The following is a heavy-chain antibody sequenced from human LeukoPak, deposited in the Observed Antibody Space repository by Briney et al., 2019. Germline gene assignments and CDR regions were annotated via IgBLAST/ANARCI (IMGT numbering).Heavy chain of an antibody. V-gene: IGHV1-18*01. CDR1: GYTFTSYG. D-gene: IGHD6-13*01. CDR3: GGTGYSSSSYEPTPY. J-gene: IGHJ4*02. Sequence: ASVKVSCKASGYTFTSYGISWVRQAPGQGLEWMGWISAYNGNTNYAQKLQGRVTMTTDTSTSTAYMELRRLRSDDTAVYYCGGTGYSSSSYEPTPYWGQGTLVTVSS. CDR2: ISAYNGNT.